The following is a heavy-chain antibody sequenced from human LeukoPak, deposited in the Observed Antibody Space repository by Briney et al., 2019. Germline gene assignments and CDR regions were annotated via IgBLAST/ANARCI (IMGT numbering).Heavy chain of an antibody. CDR1: GYSFSNDW. J-gene: IGHJ4*02. Sequence: GEPLKISSKGSGYSFSNDWIGWVRQMPGKGREWMGIIYPGDSDTRYSPSFQGQVTISDDKSISTGYLHWSSLEASDTAMYYWARRGCNGGSCYGYWGQGTLVTVSS. CDR3: ARRGCNGGSCYGY. V-gene: IGHV5-51*01. CDR2: IYPGDSDT. D-gene: IGHD2-15*01.